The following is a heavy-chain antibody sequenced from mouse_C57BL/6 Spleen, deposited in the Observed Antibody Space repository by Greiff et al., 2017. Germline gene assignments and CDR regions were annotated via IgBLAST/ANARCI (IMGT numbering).Heavy chain of an antibody. V-gene: IGHV1-61*01. Sequence: QVQLQQPGAELVRPGSSVKLSCKASGYTFTSYWMDWVKQRPGQGLEWIGNIYPSDSETHYNQKFKDKATLTVDKSSSTAYMQLSSLTSEDSAVYYCARLRYYGSSPMDYWGQGTSVTVSS. D-gene: IGHD1-1*01. CDR3: ARLRYYGSSPMDY. CDR2: IYPSDSET. CDR1: GYTFTSYW. J-gene: IGHJ4*01.